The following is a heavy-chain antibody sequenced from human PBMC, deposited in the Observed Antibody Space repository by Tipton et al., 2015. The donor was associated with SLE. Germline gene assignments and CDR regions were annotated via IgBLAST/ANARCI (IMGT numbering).Heavy chain of an antibody. J-gene: IGHJ6*02. Sequence: LRLSCAVYGGSFSGYYWSWIRQPPGKGLEWIGEINHSGSTNYNPSLKSRVTISVDTSKNQFSLKLSSVTAADTAVYYCARDHMITFGGVYYYYGMDVWGQGTTVTVSS. CDR2: INHSGST. CDR3: ARDHMITFGGVYYYYGMDV. CDR1: GGSFSGYY. V-gene: IGHV4-34*01. D-gene: IGHD3-16*01.